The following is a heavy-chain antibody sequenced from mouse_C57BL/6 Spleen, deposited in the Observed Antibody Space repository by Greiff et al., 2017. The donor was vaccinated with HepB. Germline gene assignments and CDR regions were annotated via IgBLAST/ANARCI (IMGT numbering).Heavy chain of an antibody. D-gene: IGHD1-1*01. V-gene: IGHV1-81*01. CDR3: ASRYYYGSSYYYYFDY. J-gene: IGHJ2*01. CDR2: IYPRSGNT. Sequence: VQLVESGAELARPGASVKLSCKASGYTFTSYGISWVKQRTGQGLEWIGEIYPRSGNTYYNEKFKGKATLTADKSSSTAYMELRSLTSEDSAVYFCASRYYYGSSYYYYFDYWGQGTTLTVSS. CDR1: GYTFTSYG.